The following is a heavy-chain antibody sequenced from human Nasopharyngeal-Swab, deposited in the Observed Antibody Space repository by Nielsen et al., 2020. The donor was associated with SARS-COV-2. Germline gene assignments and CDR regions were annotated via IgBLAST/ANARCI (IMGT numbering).Heavy chain of an antibody. V-gene: IGHV1-46*01. CDR3: AREIVGADHQNNWFDP. J-gene: IGHJ5*02. D-gene: IGHD1-26*01. CDR2: INPSGGST. CDR1: GYTFTSYY. Sequence: ASVKVSCKASGYTFTSYYMNWVRQAPGQGLEWMGLINPSGGSTSYAQKFQGRVTMTRDTSTSTVYMELSSLRSEDTAVYYCAREIVGADHQNNWFDPWGQGTLVTVSS.